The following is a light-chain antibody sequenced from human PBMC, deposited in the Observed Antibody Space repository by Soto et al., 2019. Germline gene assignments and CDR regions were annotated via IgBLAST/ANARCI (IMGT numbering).Light chain of an antibody. CDR3: QQSYDTPWT. CDR1: QSISSY. CDR2: AAS. J-gene: IGKJ1*01. Sequence: DIQMTQSPSSLSASAGDRVTITCRASQSISSYLNWYQQKPRKAPKLLIYAASSLQSGVPSRFSGSGSGTDFTLTISSLQPEDFATYYCQQSYDTPWTFGQGTKVDIK. V-gene: IGKV1-39*01.